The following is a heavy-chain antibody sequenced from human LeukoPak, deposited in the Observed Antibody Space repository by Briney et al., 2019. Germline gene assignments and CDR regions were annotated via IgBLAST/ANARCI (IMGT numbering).Heavy chain of an antibody. J-gene: IGHJ4*02. D-gene: IGHD1-26*01. CDR2: IWYDGSNK. V-gene: IGHV3-33*08. CDR3: ARGESYSPFDY. CDR1: GFTFSTSA. Sequence: GGSLRLSCVVSGFTFSTSAMSWVRQAPGKGLEWVAVIWYDGSNKYYADSVKGRFTISRDNSKNTLYLQMNSLRAEDTAVYYCARGESYSPFDYWGQGTLVTVSS.